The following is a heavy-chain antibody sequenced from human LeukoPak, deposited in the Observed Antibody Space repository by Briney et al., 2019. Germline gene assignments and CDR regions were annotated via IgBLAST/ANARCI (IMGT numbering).Heavy chain of an antibody. CDR2: IYPGDSDT. CDR3: ARVPAAHLNWFDP. CDR1: GYSFTSYW. V-gene: IGHV5-51*01. D-gene: IGHD2-2*01. Sequence: GESLKISFKGSGYSFTSYWIGWVRQMPGKGLEWMGIIYPGDSDTRYSPSFQGQVTISADKSISTAYLQWSSLKASDTAMYYCARVPAAHLNWFDPWGQGTLVTVSS. J-gene: IGHJ5*02.